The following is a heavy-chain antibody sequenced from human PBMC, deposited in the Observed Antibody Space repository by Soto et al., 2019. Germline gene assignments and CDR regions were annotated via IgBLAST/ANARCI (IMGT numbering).Heavy chain of an antibody. Sequence: GGSLRLSCAASGFTFSSYAMHWVRQAPGKGLEWVAVISYDGSNKYYADSVKGRFTISRDNSKNTLYLQMNSLRSEDTAVYYCARGAPTTGTTGPYYYGMDVWGQGTTVTVSS. D-gene: IGHD1-1*01. CDR2: ISYDGSNK. J-gene: IGHJ6*02. CDR1: GFTFSSYA. CDR3: ARGAPTTGTTGPYYYGMDV. V-gene: IGHV3-30-3*01.